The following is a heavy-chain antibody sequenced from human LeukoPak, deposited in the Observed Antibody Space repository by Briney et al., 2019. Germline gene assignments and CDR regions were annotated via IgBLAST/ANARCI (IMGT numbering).Heavy chain of an antibody. CDR2: ITSSGTTS. V-gene: IGHV3-11*01. CDR3: ARDPDYGDPD. CDR1: GFTVSSNY. Sequence: KAGGSLRLSCAASGFTVSSNYMSWFRLSPGKGLEWLLYITSSGTTSDYADSVKGRFTISRDNAKNSMYLQMNSLRPEDTAVYYCARDPDYGDPDWGQGTLVTVSS. D-gene: IGHD4-17*01. J-gene: IGHJ4*02.